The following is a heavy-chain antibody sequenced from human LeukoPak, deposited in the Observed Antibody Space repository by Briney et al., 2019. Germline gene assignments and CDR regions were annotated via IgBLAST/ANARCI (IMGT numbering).Heavy chain of an antibody. V-gene: IGHV4-39*01. J-gene: IGHJ6*03. CDR3: ARQRTEYSYSLYYYYYMDV. D-gene: IGHD5-18*01. CDR1: GGSISTTTNS. CDR2: IYYGGSP. Sequence: PSETLSLTCNVSGGSISTTTNSWGWAWIRQRPTKGLEWIGSIYYGGSPYYTSSLKSRVTISVDTSKNQFSLKLSSVTAADTAVYYCARQRTEYSYSLYYYYYMDVWGKGTTVTISS.